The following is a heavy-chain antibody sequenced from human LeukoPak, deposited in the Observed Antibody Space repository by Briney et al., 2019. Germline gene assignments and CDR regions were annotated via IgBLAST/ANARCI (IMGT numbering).Heavy chain of an antibody. D-gene: IGHD3-3*01. V-gene: IGHV4-31*03. J-gene: IGHJ5*02. CDR1: SGSFSSGGYY. CDR2: IYHTGDT. Sequence: SETLSLTCTVSSGSFSSGGYYWSWIRQHPGKGLEWIGNIYHTGDTFYNPSLQSRFIVSVDTSKNQFSLKVSSVTAADTAIYYCARRNDPWSGPRNWFDPWGQGILVTVSS. CDR3: ARRNDPWSGPRNWFDP.